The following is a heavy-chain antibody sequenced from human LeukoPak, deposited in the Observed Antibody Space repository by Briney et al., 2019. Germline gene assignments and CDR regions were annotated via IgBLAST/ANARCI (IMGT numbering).Heavy chain of an antibody. V-gene: IGHV1-18*01. CDR1: GYTFTSYG. J-gene: IGHJ3*02. D-gene: IGHD3-3*01. Sequence: GASVKVSCKASGYTFTSYGISWVRQAPGQGLEWMEWISAYNGNTNYAQKLQGRVTMTTDTSTSTAYMELRSLRSDDTAVYYCARDRYDFWSGYYVKRDAFDIWGQGTMVTVSS. CDR3: ARDRYDFWSGYYVKRDAFDI. CDR2: ISAYNGNT.